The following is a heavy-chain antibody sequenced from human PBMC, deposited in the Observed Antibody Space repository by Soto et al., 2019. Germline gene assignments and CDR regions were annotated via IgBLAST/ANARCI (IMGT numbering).Heavy chain of an antibody. J-gene: IGHJ5*02. CDR1: GGSISSGDYY. Sequence: SETLSLTCTVSGGSISSGDYYWSWIRQPPGKGLEWIGYIYYSGSTYYNPSLKSRVTISVDTSKNQFSLKLSSVTAADTAVYYCARGGQRALRGNVDFWSGYHVWFDPWGQGTLVTVSS. D-gene: IGHD3-3*01. CDR3: ARGGQRALRGNVDFWSGYHVWFDP. CDR2: IYYSGST. V-gene: IGHV4-30-4*01.